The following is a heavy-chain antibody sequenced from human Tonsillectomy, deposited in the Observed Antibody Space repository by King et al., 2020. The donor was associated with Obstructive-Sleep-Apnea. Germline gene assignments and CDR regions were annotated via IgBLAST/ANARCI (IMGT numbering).Heavy chain of an antibody. CDR1: GGSISSSSYY. J-gene: IGHJ4*02. CDR2: IYYSGST. V-gene: IGHV4-39*01. Sequence: LPLPESGPGLVKPSETLSLTCTVSGGSISSSSYYWGWIRQPPGKGLEWIGSIYYSGSTYYNPSLKSRVTISVDTSKNQFSLKLSSVTAADTAVYYCARPEYYDILTGYFPPYWGQGTLVTVSS. CDR3: ARPEYYDILTGYFPPY. D-gene: IGHD3-9*01.